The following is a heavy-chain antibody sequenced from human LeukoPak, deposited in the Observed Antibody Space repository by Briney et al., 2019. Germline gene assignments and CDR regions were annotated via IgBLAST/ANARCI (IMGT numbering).Heavy chain of an antibody. CDR3: ARDLAADY. Sequence: PGGSLRLSCAASGFTFSSYSMNWVRQAPGKGLEWVSSITSSSSYIYYADSVKGRFTISKDNAKNSLYLQMNSLRTEDTAVYYCARDLAADYWGQGTLVTVSS. V-gene: IGHV3-21*01. CDR1: GFTFSSYS. J-gene: IGHJ4*02. CDR2: ITSSSSYI.